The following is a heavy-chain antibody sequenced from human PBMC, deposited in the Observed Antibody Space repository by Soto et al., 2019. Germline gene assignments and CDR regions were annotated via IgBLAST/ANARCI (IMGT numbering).Heavy chain of an antibody. V-gene: IGHV4-59*01. J-gene: IGHJ4*02. CDR3: ARDLWGPFDY. CDR2: IYYSGST. D-gene: IGHD7-27*01. Sequence: SETLSLTCTVSGGSISIYYWSWIRQPPGKGLEWIGYIYYSGSTNYNPSLKSRVTISVDTSKNQFSLKLSSVTAADTAVYYCARDLWGPFDYWGQGTLVTVSS. CDR1: GGSISIYY.